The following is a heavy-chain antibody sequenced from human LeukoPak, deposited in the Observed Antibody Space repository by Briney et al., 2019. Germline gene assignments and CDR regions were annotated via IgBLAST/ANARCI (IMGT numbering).Heavy chain of an antibody. Sequence: ASVKVSCKASGYTFTSYAISWVRPAPGQGLEWMGWISAYNGNTNYAQKLQGRVTMTTDTSTSTAYMELRSLRSDDTAVYYCARLGYFDWLLFLWGQGTLVSVSS. CDR2: ISAYNGNT. CDR1: GYTFTSYA. J-gene: IGHJ4*02. D-gene: IGHD3-9*01. V-gene: IGHV1-18*01. CDR3: ARLGYFDWLLFL.